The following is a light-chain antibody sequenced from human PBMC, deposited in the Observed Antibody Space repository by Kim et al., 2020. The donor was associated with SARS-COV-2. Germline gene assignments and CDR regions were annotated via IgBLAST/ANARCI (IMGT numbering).Light chain of an antibody. Sequence: GQRVAISCSGSSSNIGTNYVYWYQQLPGTAPKLLIYRSDHRPSGVPDRFSGSKSGTSASLAISGLRSEDEADYYCAAWDDSLSGLVFGGGTKLTVL. CDR1: SSNIGTNY. CDR3: AAWDDSLSGLV. V-gene: IGLV1-47*01. J-gene: IGLJ3*02. CDR2: RSD.